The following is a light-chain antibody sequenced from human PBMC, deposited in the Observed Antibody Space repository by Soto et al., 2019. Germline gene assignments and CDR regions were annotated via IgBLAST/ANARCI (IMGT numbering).Light chain of an antibody. CDR3: QQRGEWPPGAT. V-gene: IGKV3-11*01. J-gene: IGKJ5*01. Sequence: EIVLTQSPATLSLSPGARAPLSCRARQSISNSLAWYQQKPGQAPRLLIYVASKRATGIPARFSGSGSGTDFSLTISSLEPEDSAVYYCQQRGEWPPGATFGQGTRLEIK. CDR1: QSISNS. CDR2: VAS.